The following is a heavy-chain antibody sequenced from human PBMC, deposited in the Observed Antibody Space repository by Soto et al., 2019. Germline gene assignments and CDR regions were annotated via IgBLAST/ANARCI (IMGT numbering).Heavy chain of an antibody. V-gene: IGHV3-30*18. Sequence: QVQLVESGGGVVQPGRSLRLSCAASGFTFSSYGMHWVRQAPGKGLEWVAVIVYDGSNKYYEESVKGRFTIYRDNSKTTLYLQMNSLRAEDTAVYYCAKDKWGYSSSSSYGMDVWGQGTTVTVSS. CDR2: IVYDGSNK. CDR3: AKDKWGYSSSSSYGMDV. CDR1: GFTFSSYG. D-gene: IGHD6-6*01. J-gene: IGHJ6*02.